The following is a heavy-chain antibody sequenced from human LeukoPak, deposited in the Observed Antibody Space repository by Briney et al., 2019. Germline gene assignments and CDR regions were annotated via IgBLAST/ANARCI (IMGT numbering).Heavy chain of an antibody. CDR1: GYTFTGYY. D-gene: IGHD6-13*01. J-gene: IGHJ4*02. Sequence: ASVKVSCKASGYTFTGYYMHWVRQAPGQGLEWMGWINPNSGGTNYAQKFQGWVTMTRDTSISTAYMELSRLRSDDTAVYYCARVDHSSSLLLFDYWGQGTLVTVSS. V-gene: IGHV1-2*04. CDR2: INPNSGGT. CDR3: ARVDHSSSLLLFDY.